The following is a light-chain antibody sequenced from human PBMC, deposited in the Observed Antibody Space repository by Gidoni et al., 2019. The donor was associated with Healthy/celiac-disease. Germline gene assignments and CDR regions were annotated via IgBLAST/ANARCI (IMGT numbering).Light chain of an antibody. V-gene: IGKV2-28*01. CDR1: QSLLHSNGYNY. CDR3: RQAQQTPPLT. J-gene: IGKJ4*01. CDR2: LGS. Sequence: DHVITQSPLSLPVTPGAPASISCRSSQSLLHSNGYNYLVWYLQKPGLSPQLLINLGSNRAAGGPDRCSGSGGGTDVTMKISRGEDEDVGVDYCRQAQQTPPLTFGGGTKVEIK.